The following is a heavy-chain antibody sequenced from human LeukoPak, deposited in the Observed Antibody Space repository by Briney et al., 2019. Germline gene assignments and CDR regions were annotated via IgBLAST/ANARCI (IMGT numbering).Heavy chain of an antibody. CDR1: GGTFSSYA. Sequence: VASVKVSRKASGGTFSSYAINWVRQATGQGLEWMGWMNPNSGNTGYAQKFQGRVTMTRNTSISTAYMELSSLRSEDTAVYFCARDGGGSYYDFGYWGQGTLVTVSS. D-gene: IGHD3-16*01. J-gene: IGHJ4*02. V-gene: IGHV1-8*02. CDR3: ARDGGGSYYDFGY. CDR2: MNPNSGNT.